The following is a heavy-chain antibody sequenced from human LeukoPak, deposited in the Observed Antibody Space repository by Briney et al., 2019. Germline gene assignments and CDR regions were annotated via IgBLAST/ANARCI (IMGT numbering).Heavy chain of an antibody. V-gene: IGHV1-24*01. J-gene: IGHJ4*02. Sequence: ASVKVSCKVSGYTLTELSMHWVRQAPGKGLEWMGGFDPEDGETIYAQKFQGRVTMTEDTSTDTAYMELGSLRSEDTAVYYCATGLTTPSTYFDYWGQGTLVTVSS. D-gene: IGHD3-3*01. CDR1: GYTLTELS. CDR3: ATGLTTPSTYFDY. CDR2: FDPEDGET.